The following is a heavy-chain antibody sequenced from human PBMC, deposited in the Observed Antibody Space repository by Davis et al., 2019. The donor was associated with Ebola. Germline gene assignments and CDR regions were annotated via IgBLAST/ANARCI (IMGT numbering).Heavy chain of an antibody. CDR1: GFTFSSYS. CDR3: ASYSRGVYANLDY. J-gene: IGHJ4*02. Sequence: GESLKISCAASGFTFSSYSMNWVRQAPGKGLEWVSSISSSSSYIYYADSVKGRFTISRDNAKNSLYLQMNSLRAEDTAVYYCASYSRGVYANLDYWGQGTLVTVSS. CDR2: ISSSSSYI. V-gene: IGHV3-21*01. D-gene: IGHD6-25*01.